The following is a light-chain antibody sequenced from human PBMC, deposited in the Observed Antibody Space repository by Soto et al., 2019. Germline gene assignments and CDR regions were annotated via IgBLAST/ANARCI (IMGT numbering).Light chain of an antibody. CDR3: CSNGGASTTYV. CDR2: EVN. J-gene: IGLJ1*01. V-gene: IGLV2-23*02. Sequence: QSVLTQPASVSGSPGKSITLSCTGTSSDVGNYNLVSWYQQHPGKAPKLMIYEVNKRPSGVSNRFSGSKSGNTASLTISGLQAEDEADYYCCSNGGASTTYVFGTGTKSPS. CDR1: SSDVGNYNL.